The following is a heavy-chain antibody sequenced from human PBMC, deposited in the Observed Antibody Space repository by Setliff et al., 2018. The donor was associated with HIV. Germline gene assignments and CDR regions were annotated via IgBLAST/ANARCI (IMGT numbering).Heavy chain of an antibody. CDR2: IYSDGST. CDR3: ARVLPYNSALDN. V-gene: IGHV3-66*02. CDR1: GFTVSSHY. J-gene: IGHJ4*02. Sequence: PGGSLRLSCAASGFTVSSHYMGWVRQAPGKGLEWVSTIYSDGSTYHADSVKGRFTLSRDTSKNTLSLQMNRLRPEDTALYYCARVLPYNSALDNWGQGTLVTVSS. D-gene: IGHD6-25*01.